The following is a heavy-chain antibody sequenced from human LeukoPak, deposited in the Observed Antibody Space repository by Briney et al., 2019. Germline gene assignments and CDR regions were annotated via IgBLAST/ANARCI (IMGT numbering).Heavy chain of an antibody. CDR3: ASGSSGYDP. CDR1: GRSISNYY. J-gene: IGHJ5*02. V-gene: IGHV4-4*07. D-gene: IGHD5-12*01. Sequence: SETLSLTCTVSGRSISNYYWGWIRQPAGKGLEWIGRIHTSGTTIYNPSLKSRVTMSVDTSKNQFSLKLSSVTAADTAVYYCASGSSGYDPWGQGTLVTVSS. CDR2: IHTSGTT.